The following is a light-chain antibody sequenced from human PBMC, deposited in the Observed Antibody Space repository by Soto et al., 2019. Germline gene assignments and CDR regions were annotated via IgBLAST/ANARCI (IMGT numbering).Light chain of an antibody. Sequence: DIQMTQSPSTLSASVGDRVTITCRASQTINTWLAWYQQKPGKAPKLLIYRASNLVSGVPSRFSGSGSGTEFTLTISSLQPDDFLIYYCQQYETYSGTFGPGTKVDI. CDR1: QTINTW. CDR3: QQYETYSGT. CDR2: RAS. V-gene: IGKV1-5*03. J-gene: IGKJ3*01.